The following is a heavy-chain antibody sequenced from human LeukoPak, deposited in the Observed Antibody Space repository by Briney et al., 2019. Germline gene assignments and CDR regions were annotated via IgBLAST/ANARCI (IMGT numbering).Heavy chain of an antibody. CDR1: GFTFSSYS. CDR3: ARGGPCSSTSCYAGPDFDYYYMDV. Sequence: PGGSLRLSCAASGFTFSSYSMNWVRQAPGKGLDWVSSISSSSSYIYYADSVKGRFTISRDNAKNSLYLQMNSLRAEDTAVYYCARGGPCSSTSCYAGPDFDYYYMDVWGKGTTVTVSS. D-gene: IGHD2-2*01. CDR2: ISSSSSYI. J-gene: IGHJ6*03. V-gene: IGHV3-21*01.